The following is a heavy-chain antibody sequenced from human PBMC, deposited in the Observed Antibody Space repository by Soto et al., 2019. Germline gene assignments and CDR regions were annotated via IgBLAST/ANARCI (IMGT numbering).Heavy chain of an antibody. V-gene: IGHV3-30*18. Sequence: GGSLRLSCAASGFTFSSYGRHWVRQAPGKGLEWVAVISYDGSNKYYADSVKGRFTISRDNSKNTLYLQMNSLRAEDTAVYYCAKGESHDSSGYPWDAFDIWGQGTMVTV. CDR1: GFTFSSYG. CDR3: AKGESHDSSGYPWDAFDI. D-gene: IGHD3-22*01. J-gene: IGHJ3*02. CDR2: ISYDGSNK.